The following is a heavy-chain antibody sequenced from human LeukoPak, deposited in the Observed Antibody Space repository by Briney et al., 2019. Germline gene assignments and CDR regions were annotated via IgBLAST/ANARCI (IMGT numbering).Heavy chain of an antibody. CDR2: ISGSGGST. V-gene: IGHV3-23*01. CDR1: GFTFSSYG. D-gene: IGHD2-2*01. Sequence: GGSLRLSCAASGFTFSSYGMSWVRQAPGKGLEWVSAISGSGGSTYYADSVKGRFTISRDNSKNTLYLQMNSLRAEDTAVYYCAKDVRYCSSTSCYFAYYYYYMDVWGKGTTVTISS. CDR3: AKDVRYCSSTSCYFAYYYYYMDV. J-gene: IGHJ6*03.